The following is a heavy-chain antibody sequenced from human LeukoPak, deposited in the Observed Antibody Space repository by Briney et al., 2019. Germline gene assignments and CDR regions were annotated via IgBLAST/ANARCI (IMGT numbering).Heavy chain of an antibody. J-gene: IGHJ4*02. D-gene: IGHD1-26*01. CDR1: GGSVSSGSYY. CDR3: ARRFSGSSELDY. CDR2: IYYSGST. V-gene: IGHV4-61*01. Sequence: SQTLPLTCTVSGGSVSSGSYYWSWIRQPPGKGLEWIGYIYYSGSTNYNPSLKSRVTVSVDTSKNQFSLNLRSVTAADTAVYCCARRFSGSSELDYWGQGTLVTVSS.